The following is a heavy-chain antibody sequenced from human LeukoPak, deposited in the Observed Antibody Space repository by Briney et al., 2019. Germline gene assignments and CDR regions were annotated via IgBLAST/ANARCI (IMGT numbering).Heavy chain of an antibody. CDR1: GGSISSSSYY. D-gene: IGHD1-26*01. V-gene: IGHV4-39*07. CDR2: IYYSGST. J-gene: IGHJ2*01. Sequence: SETLSLTCTVSGGSISSSSYYWGWIRQPPGKGLEWIGSIYYSGSTYYNPSLKSRVTISVDTSKNQFSLKLSSVTAADTAAYYCARDWSSYSGSYRSPTNWYFDLWGRGTLVTVSS. CDR3: ARDWSSYSGSYRSPTNWYFDL.